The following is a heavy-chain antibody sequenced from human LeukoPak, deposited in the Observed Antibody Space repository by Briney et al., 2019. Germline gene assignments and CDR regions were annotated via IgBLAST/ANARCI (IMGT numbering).Heavy chain of an antibody. CDR1: GGSISSYY. D-gene: IGHD1-26*01. V-gene: IGHV4-59*01. Sequence: KPSETLSLTCTVSGGSISSYYWSWIRQPPGKGLEWIGYIYYSGSTNYNPSLKSRVTISVDTSKNQFSLKLSSVTAADTAVYYCARDFAARSRYSGSYNNWGQGTLVTVSS. CDR3: ARDFAARSRYSGSYNN. J-gene: IGHJ4*02. CDR2: IYYSGST.